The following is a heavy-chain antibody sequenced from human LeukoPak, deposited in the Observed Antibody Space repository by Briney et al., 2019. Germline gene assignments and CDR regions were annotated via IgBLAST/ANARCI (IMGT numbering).Heavy chain of an antibody. V-gene: IGHV3-74*01. J-gene: IGHJ4*02. CDR1: GFTFSSTW. CDR3: VRDRYYVPDY. CDR2: IHSDGSST. Sequence: GGSLRLSCAASGFTFSSTWMHWFRQAPGKGPVWVSRIHSDGSSTIYADSVKGRFTISRDNARNTLYLQTNSLRAEDTAVYYCVRDRYYVPDYWGQGTLVTVSS. D-gene: IGHD3-16*01.